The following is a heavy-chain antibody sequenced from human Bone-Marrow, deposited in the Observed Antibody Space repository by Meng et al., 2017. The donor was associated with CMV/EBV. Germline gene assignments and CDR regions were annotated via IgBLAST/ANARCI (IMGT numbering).Heavy chain of an antibody. J-gene: IGHJ4*02. CDR3: ARDCSGGSWNSPH. Sequence: SVKVSCKASGGTFSSYTISWVRQAPGQGLEWMGRIIPILGIANYAQKFQGRVTITADKSTSTAYMELSSLRSEDTAVYYCARDCSGGSWNSPHWGQGTLVTVSS. CDR1: GGTFSSYT. D-gene: IGHD2-15*01. CDR2: IIPILGIA. V-gene: IGHV1-69*04.